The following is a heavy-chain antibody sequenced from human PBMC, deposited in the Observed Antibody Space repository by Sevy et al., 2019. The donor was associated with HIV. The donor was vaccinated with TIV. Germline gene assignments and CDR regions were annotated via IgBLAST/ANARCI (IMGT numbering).Heavy chain of an antibody. J-gene: IGHJ4*02. V-gene: IGHV1-69*13. CDR2: IIPIFGAA. Sequence: ASVKVSCKASGGTFSSYAISWVRQAPGQGLEWMGGIIPIFGAANYAQNFQGRVTITADESTSTVYMELSSLRSEDTAVYYCGKALYGSGSYYNLGYWGQGTLVTVSS. D-gene: IGHD3-10*01. CDR3: GKALYGSGSYYNLGY. CDR1: GGTFSSYA.